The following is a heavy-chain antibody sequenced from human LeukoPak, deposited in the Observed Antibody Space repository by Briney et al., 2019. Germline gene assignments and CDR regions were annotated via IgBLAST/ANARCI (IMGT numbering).Heavy chain of an antibody. Sequence: ASVKVSCKASGYTFITSGITWVRQAPGHGLMWMGWISPFNGKTRFAEEFQDRLTMTTDTPTRTAYMVLRSLRSDDTAVYYCVRDRDATPDDVRDYWGQGTLVTVSS. CDR2: ISPFNGKT. J-gene: IGHJ4*02. CDR1: GYTFITSG. D-gene: IGHD2-21*02. CDR3: VRDRDATPDDVRDY. V-gene: IGHV1-18*01.